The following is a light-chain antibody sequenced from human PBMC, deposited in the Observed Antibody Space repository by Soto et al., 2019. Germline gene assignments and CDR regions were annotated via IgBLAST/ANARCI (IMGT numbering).Light chain of an antibody. Sequence: DIQMTQSPASLSASVGDRVNITCRASQCVSAYLLWDQQSQVRAPQLLIDAASKLLSGVPSRFSGSGSRTNFTLTISSLQPEDFATYYCQQSYRTPYTFGQGTKLETK. CDR1: QCVSAY. J-gene: IGKJ2*01. CDR2: AAS. CDR3: QQSYRTPYT. V-gene: IGKV1-39*01.